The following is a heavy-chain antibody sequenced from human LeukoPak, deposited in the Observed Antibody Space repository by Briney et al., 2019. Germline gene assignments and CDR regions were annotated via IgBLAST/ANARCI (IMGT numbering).Heavy chain of an antibody. D-gene: IGHD2-15*01. Sequence: ASVKVSCKASGYTFTGYYMHWVRQAPGQGLEWMGWLNPNSGGTKYAPKFQGRVTMTRDTSISTAYMELSRLRSDDTAVYYCARGVVGNIVVVVAATGWFDPWGQGTLVTVSS. J-gene: IGHJ5*02. V-gene: IGHV1-2*02. CDR2: LNPNSGGT. CDR1: GYTFTGYY. CDR3: ARGVVGNIVVVVAATGWFDP.